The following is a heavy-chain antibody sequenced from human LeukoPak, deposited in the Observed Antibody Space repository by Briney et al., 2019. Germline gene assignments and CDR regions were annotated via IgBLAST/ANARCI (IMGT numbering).Heavy chain of an antibody. CDR2: IYYSGST. J-gene: IGHJ4*02. CDR1: GGSISSYY. V-gene: IGHV4-59*01. Sequence: SETLSLTCAVAGGSISSYYWSWIRQPPGKGLEWIGYIYYSGSTNYNPSLKSRVTISVDTSKSQFSLKLSSVTAADTAVYYCPSGYSYGLHDYWGQGTLVTVSS. D-gene: IGHD5-18*01. CDR3: PSGYSYGLHDY.